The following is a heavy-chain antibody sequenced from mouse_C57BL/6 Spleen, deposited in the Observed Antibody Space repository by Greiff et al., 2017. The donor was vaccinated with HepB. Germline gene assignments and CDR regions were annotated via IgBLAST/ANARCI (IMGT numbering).Heavy chain of an antibody. V-gene: IGHV1-55*01. CDR1: GYTFTSYW. J-gene: IGHJ3*01. CDR2: IYPGSGST. D-gene: IGHD2-3*01. Sequence: VQLQQPGTELVKPGASVKLSCKASGYTFTSYWMHWVKQRPGQGLEWIGDIYPGSGSTNYNEKFKSKATLTVDTSSSTAYMQLSSLTSEDSAVYYCARSFYDGYPAWFAYWGQGTLVTVSA. CDR3: ARSFYDGYPAWFAY.